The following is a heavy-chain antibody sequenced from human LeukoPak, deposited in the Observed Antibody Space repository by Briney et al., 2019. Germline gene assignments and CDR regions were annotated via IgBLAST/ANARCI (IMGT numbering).Heavy chain of an antibody. CDR1: GFTFSSYA. CDR2: ISYDGNEK. J-gene: IGHJ4*02. Sequence: GGSLRLSCAASGFTFSSYAMHWVRQAPGKGLEWVAVISYDGNEKYYADSVKGRFTISRDNSKNTLYLQMNSLRAEDTAVYYCARAPYYGILTGSVDYWGQGTLVTVSS. D-gene: IGHD3-9*01. V-gene: IGHV3-30-3*01. CDR3: ARAPYYGILTGSVDY.